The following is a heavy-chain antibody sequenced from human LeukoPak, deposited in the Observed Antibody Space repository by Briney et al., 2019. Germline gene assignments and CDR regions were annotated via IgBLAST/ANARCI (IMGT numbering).Heavy chain of an antibody. CDR1: GGSISSSSYY. J-gene: IGHJ4*02. D-gene: IGHD3-22*01. Sequence: SETLSLTCTVSGGSISSSSYYWGWIRQPPGKGLEWIGSIYYSGSTYYNASLKSRVTISVDTSKNQFSLKLSSVTAADTAVYYCAREHYYDSSGYPDYWGQGTLVTVSS. CDR2: IYYSGST. CDR3: AREHYYDSSGYPDY. V-gene: IGHV4-39*07.